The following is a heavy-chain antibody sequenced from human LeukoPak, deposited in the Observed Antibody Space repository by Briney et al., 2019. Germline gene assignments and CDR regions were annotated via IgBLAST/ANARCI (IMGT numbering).Heavy chain of an antibody. J-gene: IGHJ3*02. Sequence: ASVKVSCKASGYTFTSYGISWVRQAPGQGLEWMGWISAYNGNTNYAQKLQGRVTMTTDTSTSTAYMELRSLRSDDTAVYYCAREPSGGAVAGTGRDDAFDIWGQGTMVTVSS. D-gene: IGHD6-19*01. CDR3: AREPSGGAVAGTGRDDAFDI. V-gene: IGHV1-18*01. CDR1: GYTFTSYG. CDR2: ISAYNGNT.